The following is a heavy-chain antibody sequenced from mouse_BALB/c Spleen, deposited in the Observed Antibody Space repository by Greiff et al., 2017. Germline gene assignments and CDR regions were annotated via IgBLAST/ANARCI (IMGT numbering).Heavy chain of an antibody. Sequence: VQLQQSGAELVRPGALVKLSCKASGFNIKDYYMHWVKQRPEQGLEWIGWIDPENGNTIYDPKFQGKASITADTSSNTAYLQLSSLTSEDTAVYYCAKGWGNYLFAYWGQGTLVTVSA. CDR3: AKGWGNYLFAY. CDR2: IDPENGNT. J-gene: IGHJ3*01. D-gene: IGHD2-1*01. CDR1: GFNIKDYY. V-gene: IGHV14-1*02.